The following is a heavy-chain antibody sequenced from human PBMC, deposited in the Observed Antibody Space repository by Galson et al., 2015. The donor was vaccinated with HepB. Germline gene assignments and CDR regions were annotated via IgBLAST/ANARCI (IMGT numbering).Heavy chain of an antibody. CDR1: GFTFSSYS. V-gene: IGHV3-48*02. CDR3: ARDSRRRSMIFREHWFDP. Sequence: SLRLSCAASGFTFSSYSMNWVRQAPGKGLEWVSYISSSSSTIYYADSVKGRFTISRDNAKNSLYLQMNSLRDEDTAVYYCARDSRRRSMIFREHWFDPWGQGTLVTVSS. D-gene: IGHD3-16*01. J-gene: IGHJ5*02. CDR2: ISSSSSTI.